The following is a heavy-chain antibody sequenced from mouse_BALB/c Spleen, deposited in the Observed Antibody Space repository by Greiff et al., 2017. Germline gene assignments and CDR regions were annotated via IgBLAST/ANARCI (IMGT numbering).Heavy chain of an antibody. CDR2: ISYSGST. J-gene: IGHJ4*01. V-gene: IGHV3-2*02. Sequence: EVQLQESGPGLVKPSQSLSLTCTVTGYSITSDYAWNWIRQFPGNKLEWMGYISYSGSTSYNPSLKSRISITRDTSKNQFFLQLNSVTTEDTATYYCAKKAHSYAMDYWGQGTSVTVSS. CDR1: GYSITSDYA. CDR3: AKKAHSYAMDY.